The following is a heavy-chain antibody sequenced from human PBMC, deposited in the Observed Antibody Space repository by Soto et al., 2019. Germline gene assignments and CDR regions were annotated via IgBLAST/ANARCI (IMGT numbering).Heavy chain of an antibody. Sequence: PGGAPRPSCSAPGFTFSNYSFHWGRPAPGKGLEFVSAISSNGGSTYYADSVKGRFTISRDNSKNTMYLQMSSLRAEDTAVYYCVPRFLEWLYYGMDVWGQGTTVTVSS. CDR2: ISSNGGST. V-gene: IGHV3-64D*06. D-gene: IGHD3-3*01. CDR3: VPRFLEWLYYGMDV. J-gene: IGHJ6*02. CDR1: GFTFSNYS.